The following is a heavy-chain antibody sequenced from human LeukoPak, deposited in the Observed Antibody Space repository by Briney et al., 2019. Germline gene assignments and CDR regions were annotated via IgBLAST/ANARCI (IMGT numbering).Heavy chain of an antibody. V-gene: IGHV3-11*01. Sequence: PGGSLRLSCAASGFTFSDYYMSWIRQAPGKGLEWVSYISSSGNIIYSADSVKGRFTISRDNAKNSLYLQINSLRAEDTAVYYCARATAADTAMIYFDYWGQGTLVTVSP. J-gene: IGHJ4*02. CDR3: ARATAADTAMIYFDY. CDR2: ISSSGNII. D-gene: IGHD5-18*01. CDR1: GFTFSDYY.